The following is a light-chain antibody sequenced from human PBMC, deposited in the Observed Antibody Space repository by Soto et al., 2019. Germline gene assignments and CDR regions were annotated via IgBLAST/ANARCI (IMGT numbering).Light chain of an antibody. CDR3: LQHNAYPFT. CDR1: QGISNY. V-gene: IGKV1-17*03. Sequence: DIQMTQSPSAMSASVGDRVTITCRASQGISNYLAWFQQKPGQGPKRLIYGASNLQSGVPPRFGGSGSETEFTLTISNLQPEDIATYYCLQHNAYPFTFGQGTKLEIK. CDR2: GAS. J-gene: IGKJ2*01.